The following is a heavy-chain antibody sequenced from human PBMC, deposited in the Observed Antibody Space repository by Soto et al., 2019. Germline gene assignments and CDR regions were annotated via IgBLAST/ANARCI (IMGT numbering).Heavy chain of an antibody. J-gene: IGHJ3*02. V-gene: IGHV4-59*01. D-gene: IGHD1-26*01. CDR2: IYYSGST. CDR3: ARGSNLVGATAFDI. Sequence: SETLSLTCTVSGGSISSYYWSWIRQPPGKGLEWIGYIYYSGSTNYNPSLKSRVTISVDTSKNQFSLKLSSVTAADTAVYYCARGSNLVGATAFDIWGQGTMVTVSS. CDR1: GGSISSYY.